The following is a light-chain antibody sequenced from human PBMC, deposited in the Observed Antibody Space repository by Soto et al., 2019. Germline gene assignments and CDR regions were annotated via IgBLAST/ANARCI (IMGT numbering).Light chain of an antibody. CDR2: DAS. CDR3: QRRSNWLT. Sequence: EIVLTQSPATLSLSPGERATLSCRASQSVSSYLAWYQQKPGQAPRLLTYDASSRATGIPARFSGSGSGTDLTLTISSLEPEDFAFYYCQRRSNWLTFGGGTKVEI. J-gene: IGKJ4*01. CDR1: QSVSSY. V-gene: IGKV3-11*01.